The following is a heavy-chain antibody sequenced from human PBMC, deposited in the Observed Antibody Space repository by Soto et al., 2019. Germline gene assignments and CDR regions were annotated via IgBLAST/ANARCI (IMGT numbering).Heavy chain of an antibody. CDR1: GFTFSSYS. Sequence: PGGSLRLSCAASGFTFSSYSMNWVRQAPGKGLEWVSSISSKSSYIYYADSMKGRFTIFRDNAKNSLYLQMNSLRAEDTAVYYCAADGYNLRYFDYWGQGTLVTVSS. J-gene: IGHJ4*02. D-gene: IGHD5-12*01. CDR2: ISSKSSYI. V-gene: IGHV3-21*01. CDR3: AADGYNLRYFDY.